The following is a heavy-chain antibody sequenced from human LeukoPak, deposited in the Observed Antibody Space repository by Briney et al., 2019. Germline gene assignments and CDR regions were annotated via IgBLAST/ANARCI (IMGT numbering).Heavy chain of an antibody. D-gene: IGHD4-23*01. CDR1: GGSISSYY. CDR3: ARDGYGGAFDI. J-gene: IGHJ3*02. V-gene: IGHV4-59*13. Sequence: PSETLSLTCTVSGGSISSYYWSWIRQPPGKGLEWIGYIYFSGTTNYNASLKSRVSMSIDTSKNQFSLKLSSVTAADTAVYYCARDGYGGAFDIWGQGTMVTVSS. CDR2: IYFSGTT.